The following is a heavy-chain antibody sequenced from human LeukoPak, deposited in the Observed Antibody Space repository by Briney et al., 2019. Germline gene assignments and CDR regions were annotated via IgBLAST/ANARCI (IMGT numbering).Heavy chain of an antibody. CDR3: ARAPDYYYYGMDV. Sequence: PSQTLSLTCTVSGGSISSGSYYWSWIRQPPGKGLEWIGYIYYSGSTNYNPSLKSRVTISVDTSKNQFSLKLSSVTAADTAVYYCARAPDYYYYGMDVWGQGTTVTVSS. CDR2: IYYSGST. CDR1: GGSISSGSYY. V-gene: IGHV4-30-4*08. J-gene: IGHJ6*02.